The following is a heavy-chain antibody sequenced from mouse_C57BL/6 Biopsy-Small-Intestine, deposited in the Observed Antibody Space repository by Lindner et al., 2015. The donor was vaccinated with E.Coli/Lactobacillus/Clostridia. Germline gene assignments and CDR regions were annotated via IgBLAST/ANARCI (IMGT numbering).Heavy chain of an antibody. Sequence: QLQEVWGVRLVRPGASVKLSCTASGFNIKDDYMHWVKERPEQGLEWIGWIDPENGDTEYASKFQGKATITADTSSNTAYLQLSSLTSEDTAVYYCTTGGFANWGQGTLVTVSA. CDR3: TTGGFAN. CDR1: GFNIKDDY. CDR2: IDPENGDT. J-gene: IGHJ3*01. V-gene: IGHV14-4*01.